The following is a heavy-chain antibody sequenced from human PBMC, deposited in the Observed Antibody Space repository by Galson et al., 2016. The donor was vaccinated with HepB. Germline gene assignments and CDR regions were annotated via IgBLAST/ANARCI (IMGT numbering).Heavy chain of an antibody. CDR2: IYHGGRT. J-gene: IGHJ4*02. V-gene: IGHV4/OR15-8*01. CDR3: ARHIAVTGTRGFDY. Sequence: SETLSLTCGVFGGSVSNNWWSWVRQSPGKGLDWIGEIYHGGRTHLNPSLQSRVTVSIDKSKNQVSLTLNSVTAADTAMYYCARHIAVTGTRGFDYWGQGTLVTVSS. D-gene: IGHD6-19*01. CDR1: GGSVSNNW.